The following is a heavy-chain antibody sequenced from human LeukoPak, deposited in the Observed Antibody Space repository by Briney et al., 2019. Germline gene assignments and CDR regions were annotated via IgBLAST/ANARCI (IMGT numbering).Heavy chain of an antibody. J-gene: IGHJ4*02. V-gene: IGHV4-34*01. D-gene: IGHD5-24*01. Sequence: PSETLSLTCAVHGGSFSGYYWSWIRQPPGKGLEWIGEINHSGSTNYNPSLKSRVTISVDTSKNQFSLKLSSVTAADTAVYYCASGRWPDYWGQGTLVTVSS. CDR3: ASGRWPDY. CDR2: INHSGST. CDR1: GGSFSGYY.